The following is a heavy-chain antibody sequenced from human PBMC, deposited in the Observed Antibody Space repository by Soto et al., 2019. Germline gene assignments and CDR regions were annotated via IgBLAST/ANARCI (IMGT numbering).Heavy chain of an antibody. Sequence: QVQLVQSGAEVKKPGSSVKVSCKAPGGTFSSYAISWVRQAPGQGLEWMGGIIPIFGTAKYAQKFQGRVTINADESTSTGYMELSSLRSEDPAVYYCARSQGGSSSLDIYYYYYYGMDVWGQGTTVTVSS. J-gene: IGHJ6*02. V-gene: IGHV1-69*01. CDR2: IIPIFGTA. D-gene: IGHD2-15*01. CDR3: ARSQGGSSSLDIYYYYYYGMDV. CDR1: GGTFSSYA.